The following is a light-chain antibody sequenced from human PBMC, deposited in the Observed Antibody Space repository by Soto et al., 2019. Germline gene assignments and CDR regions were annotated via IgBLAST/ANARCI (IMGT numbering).Light chain of an antibody. CDR2: TAS. Sequence: SQVHQSRSSLSASVGDRVTITCRAWRSIRTYLNWYQQRPGKPPKILIQTASTLHGGVPSRFSGSESGTNFPLTISSLQPEDFATYYCQQTYSTCTSFEKGT. CDR3: QQTYSTCTS. CDR1: RSIRTY. V-gene: IGKV1-39*01. J-gene: IGKJ2*03.